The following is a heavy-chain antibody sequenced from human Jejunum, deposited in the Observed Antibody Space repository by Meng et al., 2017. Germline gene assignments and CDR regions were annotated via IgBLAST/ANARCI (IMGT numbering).Heavy chain of an antibody. V-gene: IGHV4-4*02. CDR1: GDSISSSYW. CDR2: IYHSGTT. CDR3: ARDFEALNGV. J-gene: IGHJ1*01. Sequence: QVQLQESGPGLVKPLGTLSLTCAVSGDSISSSYWCSWVRQSPGKGLEWIGEIYHSGTTNYNPSLKSRVTLSVDKSKNQFSLNLSSVTAADTAAYFCARDFEALNGVWGQGTLVTVSS. D-gene: IGHD2-8*01.